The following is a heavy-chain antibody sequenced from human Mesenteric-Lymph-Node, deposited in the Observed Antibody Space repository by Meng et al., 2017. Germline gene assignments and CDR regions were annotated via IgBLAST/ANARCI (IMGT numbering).Heavy chain of an antibody. CDR3: AKSLEAAATGFDY. Sequence: QVQLVESGGGVVQPGRSLRLSCAASGFTFSSYGMHWVRQAPGKGLEWVALISYDGNKKYYGDSVKGRFTISRDISKNTLYLQMNSLRPEDTAVYFCAKSLEAAATGFDYWGQGTLVTVSS. CDR1: GFTFSSYG. J-gene: IGHJ4*02. CDR2: ISYDGNKK. V-gene: IGHV3-30*18. D-gene: IGHD2-15*01.